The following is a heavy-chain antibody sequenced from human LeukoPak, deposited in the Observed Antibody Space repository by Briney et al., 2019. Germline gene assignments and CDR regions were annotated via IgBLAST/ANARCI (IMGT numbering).Heavy chain of an antibody. J-gene: IGHJ4*02. CDR2: ISSDGSNK. Sequence: PGRSLRLSCAASRFTFSSYGMHWLRQAPGKGLEWVAIISSDGSNKYYADSVKGRFTISRDNSKNTLYLQMNSLRTEDTAMYYCAKDPTNYGDYGAFDYWSQGTLVTVSS. CDR3: AKDPTNYGDYGAFDY. CDR1: RFTFSSYG. V-gene: IGHV3-30*18. D-gene: IGHD4-17*01.